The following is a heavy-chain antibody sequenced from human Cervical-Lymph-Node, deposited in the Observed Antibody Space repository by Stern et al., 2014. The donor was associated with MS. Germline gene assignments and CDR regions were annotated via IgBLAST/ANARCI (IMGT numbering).Heavy chain of an antibody. V-gene: IGHV1-46*01. CDR2: INPDGGRT. CDR1: GNTFSTYS. Sequence: QVQLVQSGAEVKKPGASVKLSCTASGNTFSTYSIHWVRQAPGQGLVWMGMINPDGGRTTYAQEFKGRVTMTRDTSTSTVYMELSSLRSEDTAFYYCARPLPFANWGQGTLVTVSS. J-gene: IGHJ4*02. CDR3: ARPLPFAN.